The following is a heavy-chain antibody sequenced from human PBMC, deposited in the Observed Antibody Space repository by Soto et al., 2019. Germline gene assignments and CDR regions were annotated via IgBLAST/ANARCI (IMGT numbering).Heavy chain of an antibody. CDR1: YGSISSYY. V-gene: IGHV4-59*01. D-gene: IGHD4-17*01. CDR2: IYYSGST. J-gene: IGHJ4*02. Sequence: TSEPLSVTWTVSYGSISSYYWSWILQPPGKGLEWIGYIYYSGSTNYNPSLKSRVTISVDTSKNQFSLKLSSVTAADTAVYYCARPSALSGDYEYWGQGTLVTVSS. CDR3: ARPSALSGDYEY.